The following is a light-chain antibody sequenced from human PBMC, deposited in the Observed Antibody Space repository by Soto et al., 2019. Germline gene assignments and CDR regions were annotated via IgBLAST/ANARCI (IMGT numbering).Light chain of an antibody. J-gene: IGKJ1*01. CDR3: QKYNSYPWT. CDR2: KAS. Sequence: DIQITHSPAYRSESVLDRVTLTFRASQNINNYLNWYQQKPGRAPKLLIYKASSLESGVPSRFSGSGSGTEFTLTISSLQPDDFATYYCQKYNSYPWTCGKGHK. CDR1: QNINNY. V-gene: IGKV1-5*03.